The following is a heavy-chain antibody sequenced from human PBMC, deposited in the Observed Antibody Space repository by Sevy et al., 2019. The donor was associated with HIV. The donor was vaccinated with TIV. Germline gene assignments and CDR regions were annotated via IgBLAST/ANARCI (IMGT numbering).Heavy chain of an antibody. J-gene: IGHJ3*01. CDR2: ISGFGNT. D-gene: IGHD3-22*01. V-gene: IGHV3-23*01. CDR1: GFTFNTHV. Sequence: GGSLRLSCAASGFTFNTHVMNWVRQAPGKGLEWVSSISGFGNTYYADSVRGRFTISSDNAKNTLYLQMNSLRADDTAVYYCAKVLNPALESMMEVTVRSLKGFDVWGQGTMVTVSS. CDR3: AKVLNPALESMMEVTVRSLKGFDV.